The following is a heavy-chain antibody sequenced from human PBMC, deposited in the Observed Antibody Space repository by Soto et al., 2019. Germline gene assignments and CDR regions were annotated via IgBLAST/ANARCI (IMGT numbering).Heavy chain of an antibody. CDR1: GFTFSSFA. Sequence: GGSLRLSCAASGFTFSSFAMSWVRQAPGKGLEWVSVISGRGDSSYYADFVKGRFTISRDNSKNTLYLQMNSLRAEDTAIYFCAKGGPYNEFWSASLPWLDYWGQGTLVTVSS. CDR2: ISGRGDSS. J-gene: IGHJ4*02. CDR3: AKGGPYNEFWSASLPWLDY. V-gene: IGHV3-23*01. D-gene: IGHD3-3*01.